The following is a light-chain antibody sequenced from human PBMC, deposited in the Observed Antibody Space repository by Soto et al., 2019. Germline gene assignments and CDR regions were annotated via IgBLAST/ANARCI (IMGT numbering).Light chain of an antibody. CDR3: QQYNSYWT. V-gene: IGKV1-5*03. J-gene: IGKJ1*01. CDR2: KAS. Sequence: DIHRTQSPSTLSASLGDRVTITCRASQSISSWLAWYQQKPGKAPKLLIYKASTLKSGVPSRFSGSGSGTEFTLTISSLQPDDFATYYCQQYNSYWTFGQGTKVDIK. CDR1: QSISSW.